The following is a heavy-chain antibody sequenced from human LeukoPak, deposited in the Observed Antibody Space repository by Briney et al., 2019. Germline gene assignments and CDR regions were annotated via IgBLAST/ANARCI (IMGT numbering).Heavy chain of an antibody. V-gene: IGHV3-23*01. D-gene: IGHD2-15*01. J-gene: IGHJ4*02. CDR1: GFTFSSYA. CDR3: AKDREDCSGGSCYSYYFDY. CDR2: ISGSGGST. Sequence: PGGSLRLSCAASGFTFSSYAMSWVRQAPGKGLEWVSAISGSGGSTYYADSVKGRFTISRDNSKSTLYLQMNSLRAEDTAVYYCAKDREDCSGGSCYSYYFDYWGQGTLVTVSS.